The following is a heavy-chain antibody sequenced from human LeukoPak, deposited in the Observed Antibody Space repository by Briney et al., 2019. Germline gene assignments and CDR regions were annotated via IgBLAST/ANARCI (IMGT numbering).Heavy chain of an antibody. D-gene: IGHD6-13*01. CDR1: GDSVSSNSAA. J-gene: IGHJ3*02. V-gene: IGHV6-1*01. CDR3: ARGGYSSSRHAFDI. CDR2: TYYRSKWYN. Sequence: SQTLSLTCAISGDSVSSNSAAWNWIRQSPLRGLEWLGRTYYRSKWYNDYAVSVRSRITINPDTSKNQFSLHLNSVTPEDTAVYYCARGGYSSSRHAFDIWGQGTMVTVSS.